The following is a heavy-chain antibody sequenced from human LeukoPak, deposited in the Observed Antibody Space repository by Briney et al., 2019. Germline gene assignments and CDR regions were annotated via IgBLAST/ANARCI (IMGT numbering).Heavy chain of an antibody. J-gene: IGHJ4*02. CDR1: GFTFDDYG. CDR2: INWNGGST. V-gene: IGHV3-20*03. CDR3: ARGHIAEGPFDY. D-gene: IGHD6-13*01. Sequence: GSLRLSYAASGFTFDDYGMSWVRQAPGKGLEWVSGINWNGGSTGYADSVKGRFTISRDNAKNSLYLQMNSLRAEDTALYYCARGHIAEGPFDYWGQGTLVTVSS.